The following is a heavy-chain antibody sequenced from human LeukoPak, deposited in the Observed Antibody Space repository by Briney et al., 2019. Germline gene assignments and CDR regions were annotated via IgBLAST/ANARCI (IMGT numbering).Heavy chain of an antibody. J-gene: IGHJ4*02. V-gene: IGHV3-7*03. Sequence: GGSLRLSCAASGFTFSSYAMSWVRQAPGKGLEWVANIKQDGSEKYYVDSVKGRFTISRDNAKNSLYLQMNSLRAEDTAVYYCARDLIMITFGGVIGFDYWGQGTLVTVSS. D-gene: IGHD3-16*02. CDR3: ARDLIMITFGGVIGFDY. CDR2: IKQDGSEK. CDR1: GFTFSSYA.